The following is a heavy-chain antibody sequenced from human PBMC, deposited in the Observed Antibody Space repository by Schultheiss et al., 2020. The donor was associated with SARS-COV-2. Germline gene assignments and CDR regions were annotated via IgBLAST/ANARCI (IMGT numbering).Heavy chain of an antibody. V-gene: IGHV3-7*03. D-gene: IGHD2-8*01. Sequence: GGSLRLSCVGSGFRLNNYWMNWFRQAPGKGLEWVATVRQDGSDKYYVDFVKGRFTISRDNAENSVYLQMNSLRVDDTAVYYCAAMGPWGQGTLVTVSS. CDR3: AAMGP. CDR2: VRQDGSDK. J-gene: IGHJ5*02. CDR1: GFRLNNYW.